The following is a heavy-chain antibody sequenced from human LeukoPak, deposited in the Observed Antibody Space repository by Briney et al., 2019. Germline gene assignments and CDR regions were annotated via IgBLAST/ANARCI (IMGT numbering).Heavy chain of an antibody. J-gene: IGHJ4*02. CDR1: GFTFSSYG. D-gene: IGHD1-26*01. Sequence: PGRSLRLSCAASGFTFSSYGMHWVRQAPGKGLEWVAVISYDGSNKYYADSVKGRFTISRDNSKNTLYLQMNSLRAVDTAVYYCAKDGGSLMDYWGQGTLVTVSS. V-gene: IGHV3-30*18. CDR2: ISYDGSNK. CDR3: AKDGGSLMDY.